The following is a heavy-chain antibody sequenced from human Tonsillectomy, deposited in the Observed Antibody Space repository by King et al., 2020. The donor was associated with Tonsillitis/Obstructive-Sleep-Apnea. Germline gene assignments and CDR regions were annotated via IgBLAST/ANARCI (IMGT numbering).Heavy chain of an antibody. V-gene: IGHV4-31*03. Sequence: VQLQESGPGLVKPSQTLSLTCSVSGGSISCNVYYWSWIRQHPVKGLEWIGYIYYSGSTYYNPSLKSRVIISVDTSKNQFSLKLTSVTAADTAVYYCAREARHDCWSGYSAFNWFDPWGQGTLVTVSS. CDR1: GGSISCNVYY. CDR2: IYYSGST. D-gene: IGHD3-3*01. CDR3: AREARHDCWSGYSAFNWFDP. J-gene: IGHJ5*02.